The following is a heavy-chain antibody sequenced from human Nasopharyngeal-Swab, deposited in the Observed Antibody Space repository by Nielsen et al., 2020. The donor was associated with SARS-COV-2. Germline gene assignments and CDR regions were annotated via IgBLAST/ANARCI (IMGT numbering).Heavy chain of an antibody. CDR1: GFTFSSYW. J-gene: IGHJ4*02. CDR3: VRGRAATGTVGVDH. V-gene: IGHV3-7*05. Sequence: GGSLRLSCAASGFTFSSYWMSWVRQAPGKGLEWVANIKQDGSEKYYVDSVKGRFTISRDNAKNSLYLQMNTLETEDTAVYYCVRGRAATGTVGVDHWGQGTLVTVSS. D-gene: IGHD6-13*01. CDR2: IKQDGSEK.